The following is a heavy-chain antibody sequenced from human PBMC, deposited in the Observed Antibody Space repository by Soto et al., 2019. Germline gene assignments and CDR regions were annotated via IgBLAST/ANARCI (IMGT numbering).Heavy chain of an antibody. V-gene: IGHV5-51*01. D-gene: IGHD3-22*01. CDR2: IYPRDSYT. Sequence: PGESLKISCKGSGYSFTSYWISWVRQMPGEGLEWMGFIYPRDSYTIYSPSFQGQVTISVDKSISTAYLQWASLKASDTAMYYCARPTMIVVPSWFFFDYWGQGALVTVSS. CDR1: GYSFTSYW. CDR3: ARPTMIVVPSWFFFDY. J-gene: IGHJ4*02.